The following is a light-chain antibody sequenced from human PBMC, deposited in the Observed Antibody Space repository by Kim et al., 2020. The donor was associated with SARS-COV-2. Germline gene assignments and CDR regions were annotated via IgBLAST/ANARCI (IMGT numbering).Light chain of an antibody. CDR3: QQYNNWPPGVS. V-gene: IGKV3-15*01. CDR2: GVS. Sequence: ETLMTQSPATLSVFPGERVTLSCRASQSVGISLAWYQQKPGQAPRLLIYGVSRRATDIPDRFSGSGSGTEFTLTISSLQSEDFGIYYCQQYNNWPPGVSFGRGTKLDI. J-gene: IGKJ2*03. CDR1: QSVGIS.